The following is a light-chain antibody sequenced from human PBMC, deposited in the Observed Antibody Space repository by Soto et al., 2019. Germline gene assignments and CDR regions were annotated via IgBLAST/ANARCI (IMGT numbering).Light chain of an antibody. V-gene: IGLV2-14*03. Sequence: QSVLTQPASVSGSPGQSIAISCTGTSSDLGRYNYVSWYQQYLGKAPKLIIYDVSSRPSGVSNRFSGSKSGNTASLTISGLQAEDEADYSCSSYTSTTTEVLGTGTKVPVL. CDR3: SSYTSTTTEV. CDR2: DVS. J-gene: IGLJ1*01. CDR1: SSDLGRYNY.